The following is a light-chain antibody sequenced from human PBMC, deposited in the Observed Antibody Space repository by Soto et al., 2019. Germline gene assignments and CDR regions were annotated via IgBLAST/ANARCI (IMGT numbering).Light chain of an antibody. CDR3: QQYNSYSPT. CDR2: DAS. J-gene: IGKJ2*01. V-gene: IGKV1-5*01. Sequence: DIQMAQAPSTLSAFVGDRVTITCRASQSISSWLAWYQQKPGKAPKLLIYDASSLESGVPSRFSGSGSGTEFTLTISSLQPDDFATYYCQQYNSYSPTFGQGTNLEIK. CDR1: QSISSW.